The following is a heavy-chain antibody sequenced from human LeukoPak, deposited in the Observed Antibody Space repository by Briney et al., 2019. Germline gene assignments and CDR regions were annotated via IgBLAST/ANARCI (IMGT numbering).Heavy chain of an antibody. V-gene: IGHV3-23*01. CDR1: GFTFTSYS. CDR2: TSDRGDYT. J-gene: IGHJ4*02. Sequence: RGSLRLSCAASGFTFTSYSMSWVRQAPGKGLEWVSGTSDRGDYTYYADSVKGRFTISRDSSKNTLFLQMNSLRAEDTALYFCARKAQYNGHYPLDYWGQGTLVTVSS. D-gene: IGHD1-7*01. CDR3: ARKAQYNGHYPLDY.